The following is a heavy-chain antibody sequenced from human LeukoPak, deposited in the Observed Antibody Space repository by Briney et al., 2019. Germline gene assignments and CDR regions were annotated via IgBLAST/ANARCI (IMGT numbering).Heavy chain of an antibody. J-gene: IGHJ5*02. CDR2: IIPIFGTA. CDR1: GGTFSSYA. Sequence: SVTVPCKASGGTFSSYAISWVRQAPGQGLEWMGGIIPIFGTANYAQKFQGRVTITADESTSTAYMELSSLRSEDTAVYYCARGAPGGDILTGWFDPWGQGTLVTVSS. V-gene: IGHV1-69*13. D-gene: IGHD3-9*01. CDR3: ARGAPGGDILTGWFDP.